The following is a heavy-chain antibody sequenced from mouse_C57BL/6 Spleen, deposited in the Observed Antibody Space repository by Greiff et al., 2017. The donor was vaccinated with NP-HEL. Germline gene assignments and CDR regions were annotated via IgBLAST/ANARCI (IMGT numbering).Heavy chain of an antibody. CDR2: ISYDGSN. V-gene: IGHV3-6*01. CDR1: GYSITSGYY. J-gene: IGHJ4*01. Sequence: EVQLQQSGPGLVKPSQSLSLTCSVTGYSITSGYYWNWIRQFPGNKLEWMGYISYDGSNNYNPSLNNRFSITRDTSKNQFLLKLNSVTTEDTATYYCARAGDDYAMDYWGQGTSVTVSS. CDR3: ARAGDDYAMDY.